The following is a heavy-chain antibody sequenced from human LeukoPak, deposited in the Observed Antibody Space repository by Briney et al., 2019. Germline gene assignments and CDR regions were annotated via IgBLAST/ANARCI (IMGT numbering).Heavy chain of an antibody. CDR3: TREGPDSSGYSFDY. D-gene: IGHD3-22*01. J-gene: IGHJ4*02. V-gene: IGHV3-53*01. CDR1: GFTVSTNY. CDR2: IYSGGTT. Sequence: GGSLRLSCAVSGFTVSTNYLSWVRQAPGKGLEWVSIIYSGGTTYYADSVKGRFTISRDNPKNTLYLQMNSLRAEDTAVYYCTREGPDSSGYSFDYWGRGTLVTVSP.